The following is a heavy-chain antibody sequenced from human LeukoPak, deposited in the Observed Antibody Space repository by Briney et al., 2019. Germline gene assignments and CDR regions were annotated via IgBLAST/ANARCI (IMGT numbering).Heavy chain of an antibody. CDR2: INPSGGST. CDR1: GYTFTSYY. CDR3: ARSAYYYDSSGYPIYYFDY. J-gene: IGHJ4*02. Sequence: ASVKVSCKASGYTFTSYYMHWVRQAPGQGLEWMGIINPSGGSTSYAQKFQGRVTMTRDMSTSAVYMELSSLRSEDTAVYYCARSAYYYDSSGYPIYYFDYWGQGTLVTVSS. D-gene: IGHD3-22*01. V-gene: IGHV1-46*01.